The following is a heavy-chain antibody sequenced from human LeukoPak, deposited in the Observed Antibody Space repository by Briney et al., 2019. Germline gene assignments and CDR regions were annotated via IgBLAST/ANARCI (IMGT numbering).Heavy chain of an antibody. J-gene: IGHJ3*02. V-gene: IGHV3-30*18. CDR3: AKAYYGSGSYSAAFDI. CDR2: ISYDGSNK. Sequence: PGGSLRLSCAASGFTFSSYGMPWVRQAPGKGLEWVAVISYDGSNKYYADSVKGRFTISRDNSKNTLYLQMNSLRAEDTAVYYCAKAYYGSGSYSAAFDIWGQGTMVTVSS. D-gene: IGHD3-10*01. CDR1: GFTFSSYG.